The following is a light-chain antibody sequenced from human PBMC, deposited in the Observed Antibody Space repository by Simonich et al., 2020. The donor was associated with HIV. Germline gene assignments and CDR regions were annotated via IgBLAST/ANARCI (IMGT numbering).Light chain of an antibody. CDR1: QDITNS. V-gene: IGKV1-33*01. J-gene: IGKJ4*01. Sequence: DIQMTQSPSSLSASVGDRVTITCQVSQDITNSFNWYQQKSGKAPKVLIYDATNLETGVPLRFSGSRSGTNFTFTISRLQAEDIATYYCQQNDDLTLTFGGGTKVEIK. CDR2: DAT. CDR3: QQNDDLTLT.